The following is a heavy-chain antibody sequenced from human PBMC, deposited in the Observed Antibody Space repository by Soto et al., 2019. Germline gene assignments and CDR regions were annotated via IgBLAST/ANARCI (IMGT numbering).Heavy chain of an antibody. Sequence: RLSCAVCGSAFRSYSIAWVRTAPGKGLEWVSSISSSSSYIYYADSVKGRFTISRDNAKNSLYLQMNSLRDEDTAVYYCARPRERYGDYGYYYGMDVWGQGTTVTGSS. D-gene: IGHD4-17*01. CDR3: ARPRERYGDYGYYYGMDV. CDR1: GSAFRSYS. J-gene: IGHJ6*02. CDR2: ISSSSSYI. V-gene: IGHV3-21*01.